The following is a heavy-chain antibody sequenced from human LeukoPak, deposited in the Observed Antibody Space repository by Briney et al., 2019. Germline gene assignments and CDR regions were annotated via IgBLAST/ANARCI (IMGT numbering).Heavy chain of an antibody. D-gene: IGHD5-12*01. J-gene: IGHJ3*02. Sequence: PSETLSLTCTVSGGGFSRDTYYWSWIRQPAGKGLEWIGRIYTSGSTNYNPSLKSRVTISIDTSKNQFSLKLSSVTAADTAVYYCARVRSSKKGSGYDLAAFDIWGQGTMVTVSS. CDR3: ARVRSSKKGSGYDLAAFDI. CDR2: IYTSGST. V-gene: IGHV4-61*02. CDR1: GGGFSRDTYY.